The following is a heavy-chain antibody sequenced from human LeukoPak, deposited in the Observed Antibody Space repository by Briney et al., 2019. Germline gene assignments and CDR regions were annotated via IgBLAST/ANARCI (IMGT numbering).Heavy chain of an antibody. J-gene: IGHJ4*02. CDR2: IYSGANI. V-gene: IGHV3-53*01. Sequence: GGSLRLSCAASGFIVSSNYMSWVRQAPGKGLEWVSIIYSGANIYYADSVKGRFTISRDNSKNTLYLQMNSLRADDTAVYYCARGSAYFDYWGQGTLVTVSS. CDR1: GFIVSSNY. CDR3: ARGSAYFDY.